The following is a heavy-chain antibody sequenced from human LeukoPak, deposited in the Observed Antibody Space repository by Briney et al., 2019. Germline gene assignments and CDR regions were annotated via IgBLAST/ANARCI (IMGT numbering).Heavy chain of an antibody. V-gene: IGHV6-1*01. Sequence: SQTHSLTRAISGDSVSSSSPAWNWIRQSPSRGLEWLGRTYYRSKWYNDYAVSVKSRITINPDTSKNQFSLQLNSVTPEDTAVYYCARECEYGWKCCWYDYWGQGTLVTVSS. CDR3: ARECEYGWKCCWYDY. D-gene: IGHD6-19*01. CDR2: TYYRSKWYN. CDR1: GDSVSSSSPA. J-gene: IGHJ4*02.